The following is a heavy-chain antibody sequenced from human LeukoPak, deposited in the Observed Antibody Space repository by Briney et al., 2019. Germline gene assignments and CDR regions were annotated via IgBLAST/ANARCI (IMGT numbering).Heavy chain of an antibody. CDR3: VREGSVNTFDI. J-gene: IGHJ3*02. V-gene: IGHV3-64D*09. CDR2: ISADGSST. Sequence: GGSLRLSCAASGSTFSSFAMHWVRQPPGKGLKSASAISADGSSTYYADSVKGRFTISRDNSKNSLYPQMSSLRVEDTAVYYCVREGSVNTFDIWGQGTVVTVSS. CDR1: GSTFSSFA. D-gene: IGHD2-15*01.